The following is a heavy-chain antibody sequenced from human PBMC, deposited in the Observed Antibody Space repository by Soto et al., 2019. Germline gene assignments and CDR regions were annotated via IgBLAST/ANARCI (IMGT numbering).Heavy chain of an antibody. J-gene: IGHJ6*02. CDR1: GYTFTGYY. CDR3: ARSQLGYCSGGSCSPRERYGMDV. CDR2: INPNSGGT. Sequence: ASVKVSCKASGYTFTGYYMHWVRQAPGQGLEWMGWINPNSGGTNYAQKFQGWVTMTRDTSISTAYMELSRLRSDDTAVYYCARSQLGYCSGGSCSPRERYGMDVWGQGTTVTVS. D-gene: IGHD2-15*01. V-gene: IGHV1-2*04.